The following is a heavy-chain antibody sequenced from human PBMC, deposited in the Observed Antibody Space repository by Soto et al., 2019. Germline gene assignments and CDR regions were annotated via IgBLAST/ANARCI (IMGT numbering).Heavy chain of an antibody. CDR2: INGDGSSI. J-gene: IGHJ4*02. Sequence: EVQLMESGGGLVQPGGSLRLSCAASGFNFSTYWMHWVRQVPGKGLVWVSRINGDGSSIAYADSVKGRFTISRENANNTLYLQMLRLRADDTAVYYCVRASAVAGTGGFYWGQGTLVTVSS. CDR3: VRASAVAGTGGFY. D-gene: IGHD6-19*01. CDR1: GFNFSTYW. V-gene: IGHV3-74*01.